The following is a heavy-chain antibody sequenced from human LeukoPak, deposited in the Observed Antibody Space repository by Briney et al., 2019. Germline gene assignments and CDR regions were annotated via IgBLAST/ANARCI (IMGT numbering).Heavy chain of an antibody. D-gene: IGHD6-13*01. Sequence: GASVKVSCKASGYTFTSYGISWVRQAPGQGLEWMGWISAYNGNTNYAQKLQGRVTMTTDTSTSTAYMELRSLRSDDTAVYYCARDRREQQLARRVGWFDPWGQGTLVTVSS. V-gene: IGHV1-18*01. J-gene: IGHJ5*02. CDR3: ARDRREQQLARRVGWFDP. CDR1: GYTFTSYG. CDR2: ISAYNGNT.